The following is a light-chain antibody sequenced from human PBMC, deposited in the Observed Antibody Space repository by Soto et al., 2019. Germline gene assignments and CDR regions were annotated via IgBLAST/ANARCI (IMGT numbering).Light chain of an antibody. CDR1: ALPKQF. CDR2: KDS. J-gene: IGLJ2*01. Sequence: SYELTQSPSVSVSPGQTARITCSGDALPKQFAYWYQQKPGQAPVIVIHKDSERPSGIPDRFSGSSSGTTVTLTISGVQAEDEADYYCQSADSSGTYPVFGGGTQLT. V-gene: IGLV3-25*02. CDR3: QSADSSGTYPV.